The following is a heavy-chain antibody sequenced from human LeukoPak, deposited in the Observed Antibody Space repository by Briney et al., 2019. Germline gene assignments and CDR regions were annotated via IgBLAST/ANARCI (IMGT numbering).Heavy chain of an antibody. CDR2: IYYSGST. V-gene: IGHV4-31*03. Sequence: SETLSLTCTVSGGSLSSGGYYWSWIRQHPGKGLEWIGYIYYSGSTYYNPSLKSRVTISVDTSKNQFSLKLSSVTAADTAVYYCARGNGLDYYDSSGYYFSTWDAFDIWGQGTMVTVSS. J-gene: IGHJ3*02. D-gene: IGHD3-22*01. CDR1: GGSLSSGGYY. CDR3: ARGNGLDYYDSSGYYFSTWDAFDI.